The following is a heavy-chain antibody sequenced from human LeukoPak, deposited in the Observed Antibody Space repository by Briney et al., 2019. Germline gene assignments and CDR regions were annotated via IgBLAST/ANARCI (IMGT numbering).Heavy chain of an antibody. Sequence: PGGSLRLSCAASGFTFSNYNMNWVRRAPGKGLEWVSSISSSSSYIYYADSVKGRFTISRDNANNSLYPQMNSLRAEDTTVYYCARGDSGGMDYWGQGTLVTVSS. J-gene: IGHJ4*02. CDR2: ISSSSSYI. CDR3: ARGDSGGMDY. CDR1: GFTFSNYN. D-gene: IGHD3-16*01. V-gene: IGHV3-21*01.